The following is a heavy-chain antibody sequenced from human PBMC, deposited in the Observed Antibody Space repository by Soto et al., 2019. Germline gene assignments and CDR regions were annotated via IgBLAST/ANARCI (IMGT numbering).Heavy chain of an antibody. Sequence: PSETLSLTCAVYGGSFSGYYWSWIRQPPGKGLEWIGEINHSGSTNYNPSLKSRVTISVDTSKNQFSLKLSSVTAADTAVYYCARPDSSGRDGPFDPWGQGTLVTVSS. D-gene: IGHD3-22*01. CDR1: GGSFSGYY. CDR2: INHSGST. J-gene: IGHJ5*02. V-gene: IGHV4-34*01. CDR3: ARPDSSGRDGPFDP.